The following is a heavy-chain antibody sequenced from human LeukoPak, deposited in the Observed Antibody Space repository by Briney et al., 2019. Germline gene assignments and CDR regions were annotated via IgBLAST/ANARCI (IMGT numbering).Heavy chain of an antibody. CDR3: ARDGGSYYFDY. J-gene: IGHJ4*02. D-gene: IGHD1-26*01. V-gene: IGHV3-66*01. CDR1: GFTFSSYG. CDR2: IYSGGST. Sequence: PGGTLRLSCAASGFTFSSYGMSWVRQAPGKGLEWVSVIYSGGSTYYADSVKGRFTISRDNSKNTLYLQMNSLRAEDTAVYYCARDGGSYYFDYWGQGTLVTVSS.